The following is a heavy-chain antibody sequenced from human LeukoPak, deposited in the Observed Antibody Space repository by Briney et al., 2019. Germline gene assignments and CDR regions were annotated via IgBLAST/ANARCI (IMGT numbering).Heavy chain of an antibody. D-gene: IGHD4-23*01. CDR1: GFTFSTYA. V-gene: IGHV3-23*01. CDR2: ISDTGGST. J-gene: IGHJ4*02. CDR3: AKDYGGSWDSTGPIDY. Sequence: GGFLRLSCAASGFTFSTYAMYWVRQALGKGLEWVSAISDTGGSTFYADSVKGRFTISRDNSKNSLYLQMNSLRTEDTALYYCAKDYGGSWDSTGPIDYWGQGTLVTVSS.